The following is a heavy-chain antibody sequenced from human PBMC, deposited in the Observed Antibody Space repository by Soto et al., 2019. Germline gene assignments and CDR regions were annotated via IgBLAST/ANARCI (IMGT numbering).Heavy chain of an antibody. CDR2: IYYSGST. D-gene: IGHD3-16*01. J-gene: IGHJ6*02. CDR1: GGSISSGGYY. Sequence: PSETLSLTCTVSGGSISSGGYYWSWIRQHPGKGLEWIGYIYYSGSTYYNPSLKSRVTISADTSKNQFSLKLSSVTAADTAVYYCASSPGGGRQPGYYYYGMDVWGQGTTVTVSS. V-gene: IGHV4-31*03. CDR3: ASSPGGGRQPGYYYYGMDV.